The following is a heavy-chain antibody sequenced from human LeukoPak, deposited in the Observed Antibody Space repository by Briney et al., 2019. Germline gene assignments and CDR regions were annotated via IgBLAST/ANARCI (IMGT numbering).Heavy chain of an antibody. CDR3: ARDPYYYNSGSFAAFDI. CDR2: IKPDGDEK. Sequence: GGSLRLSCAASGFTFSTHCMTWLRQTPGKGLEWVANIKPDGDEKYYVDSVKGRFTISRDNAKNSLYLQMDSLTAEDTALYYCARDPYYYNSGSFAAFDIWGQGTMVTVSS. D-gene: IGHD3-10*01. J-gene: IGHJ3*02. V-gene: IGHV3-7*01. CDR1: GFTFSTHC.